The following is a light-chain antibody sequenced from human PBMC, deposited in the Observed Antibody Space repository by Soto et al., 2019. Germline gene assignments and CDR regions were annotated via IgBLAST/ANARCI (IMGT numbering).Light chain of an antibody. CDR2: DVS. Sequence: QSALTQPRSVSGSPGQSVTISCTGTSSDVGGYNFVSWYQQHPGKAPKVMIYDVSKRPSGVPDRFSGSKSGNTASLTIFGLQAEDEADYYCCSFAASYTYWVFGGGTQLTVL. V-gene: IGLV2-11*01. CDR1: SSDVGGYNF. CDR3: CSFAASYTYWV. J-gene: IGLJ3*02.